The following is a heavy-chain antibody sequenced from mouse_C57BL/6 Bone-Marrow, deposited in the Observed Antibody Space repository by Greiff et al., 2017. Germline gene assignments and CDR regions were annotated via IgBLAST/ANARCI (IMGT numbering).Heavy chain of an antibody. Sequence: QVTLKESGPGILQSSQTLSLTCSFSGFSLSTSGMGVSWIRQPSGKGLEWLAHIYWDDDKRYHPSLKSRLTLSKDTSRNQVFLKITSVDTADTATYYCARNPMYDEGAMDYWGQGTSVTVSS. J-gene: IGHJ4*01. CDR1: GFSLSTSGMG. CDR3: ARNPMYDEGAMDY. D-gene: IGHD2-3*01. CDR2: IYWDDDK. V-gene: IGHV8-12*01.